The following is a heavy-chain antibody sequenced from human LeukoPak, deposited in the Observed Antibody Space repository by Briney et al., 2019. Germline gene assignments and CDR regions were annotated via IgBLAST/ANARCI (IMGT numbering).Heavy chain of an antibody. J-gene: IGHJ5*02. D-gene: IGHD3-10*01. V-gene: IGHV7-4-1*02. CDR3: ARDTKGAVVRGNWFDP. CDR2: INTKTGNP. Sequence: EASVKVSCKASGYTFTSYAMNWVRQAPGQGLEWMGWINTKTGNPTYAQGFTGRFVFSLDTSVSTAYLQISSLKAEDTAVYYCARDTKGAVVRGNWFDPWGQGTLVTVSS. CDR1: GYTFTSYA.